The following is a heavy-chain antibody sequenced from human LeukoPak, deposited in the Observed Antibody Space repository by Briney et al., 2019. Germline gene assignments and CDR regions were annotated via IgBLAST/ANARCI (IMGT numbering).Heavy chain of an antibody. CDR3: SKDLTSDFGGDLDP. D-gene: IGHD3-10*01. J-gene: IGHJ5*02. CDR1: GFTFSSFW. CDR2: ISQDESDK. V-gene: IGHV3-7*01. Sequence: GGSLRLSCVASGFTFSSFWMSWVRQAPGKGLEWVGWISQDESDKQYVDSVKGRFTISRDNSKSTVYLQMNSLRVEDAAVYYCSKDLTSDFGGDLDPWGQGTLVTVSS.